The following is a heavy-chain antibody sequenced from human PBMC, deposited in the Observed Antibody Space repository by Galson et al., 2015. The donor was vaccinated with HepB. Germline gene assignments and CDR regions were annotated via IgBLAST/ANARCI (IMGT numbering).Heavy chain of an antibody. CDR3: ARYNYYYCMDV. CDR2: IKQDGSDI. J-gene: IGHJ6*02. V-gene: IGHV3-7*03. Sequence: SLRLSCAVSGFTFKNYWMTWVRQAPGMGLEWVANIKQDGSDIHYVDSVKGRFTISRDNAKNPLYLQMNSLRAEDTAVYHCARYNYYYCMDVWGQGTTVTVSS. CDR1: GFTFKNYW.